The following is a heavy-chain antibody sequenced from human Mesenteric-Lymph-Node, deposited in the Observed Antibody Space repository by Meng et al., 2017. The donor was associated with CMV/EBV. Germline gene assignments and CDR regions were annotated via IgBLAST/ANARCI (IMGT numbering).Heavy chain of an antibody. J-gene: IGHJ6*02. CDR2: ISYSGGF. CDR1: GGSISSYY. CDR3: ARLPLGYCSTTNCFQHGMDV. D-gene: IGHD2-2*01. Sequence: GSLRLSCTVSGGSISSYYWSWIRQPPGKGLEWIGSISYSGGFYYNPSLKSRVTISVDPSKSQFSLRLTSVTGADTAVYYCARLPLGYCSTTNCFQHGMDVWGQGTTVTVSS. V-gene: IGHV4-59*05.